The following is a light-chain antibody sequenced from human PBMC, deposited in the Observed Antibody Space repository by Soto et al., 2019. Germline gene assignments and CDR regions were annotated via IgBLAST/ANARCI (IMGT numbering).Light chain of an antibody. V-gene: IGLV2-8*01. CDR1: SSDVGGYNY. J-gene: IGLJ2*01. Sequence: QSALTQPPSASGSPGQSVTISCTGTSSDVGGYNYVSWYQQHPGNAPKLMIYDVSKRPSGVPDRFSGSKSGNTASLTVSGLQAEDEADYYCSSYAGSNNVVFGVGTKLTVL. CDR2: DVS. CDR3: SSYAGSNNVV.